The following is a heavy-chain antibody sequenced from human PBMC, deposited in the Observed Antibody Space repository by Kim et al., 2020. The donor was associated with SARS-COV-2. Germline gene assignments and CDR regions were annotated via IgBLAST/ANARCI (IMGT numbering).Heavy chain of an antibody. J-gene: IGHJ6*02. D-gene: IGHD3-16*01. CDR3: ARFLGLGWYYGMDV. V-gene: IGHV1-18*01. Sequence: AQKLQGRVTMTTDTSTSTAYMELRSLRSDDTAVYYCARFLGLGWYYGMDVWGQGTTVTVSS.